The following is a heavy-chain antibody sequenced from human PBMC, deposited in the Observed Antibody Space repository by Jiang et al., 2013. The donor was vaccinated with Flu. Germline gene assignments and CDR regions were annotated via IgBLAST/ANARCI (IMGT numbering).Heavy chain of an antibody. Sequence: QLVESGGGVVQPGRSLRLSCAASGFTFSTYAMHWVRQAPGKGLEWVAVISYDVSNKYYADSVKGRFTISRDNSKNTLYLQINSLRADDTAVYYCARGSSPAVYHYFDSWGQGTLVTVSS. D-gene: IGHD2-8*01. CDR1: GFTFSTYA. J-gene: IGHJ4*02. CDR3: ARGSSPAVYHYFDS. CDR2: ISYDVSNK. V-gene: IGHV3-30-3*01.